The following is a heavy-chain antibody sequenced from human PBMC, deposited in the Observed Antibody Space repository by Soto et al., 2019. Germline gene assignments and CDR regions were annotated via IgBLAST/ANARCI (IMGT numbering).Heavy chain of an antibody. Sequence: SETLSLTCSVAGGSISTVGHYWTWIRQPPGKGLEWIGSIYHTGSTYYSKSLRSRLTMSVDTSKSQFSLRLSSVTAADTAVYYCARATGTLRSRNCDYWGQGSLVTVSS. J-gene: IGHJ4*02. V-gene: IGHV4-31*03. CDR3: ARATGTLRSRNCDY. D-gene: IGHD1-1*01. CDR2: IYHTGST. CDR1: GGSISTVGHY.